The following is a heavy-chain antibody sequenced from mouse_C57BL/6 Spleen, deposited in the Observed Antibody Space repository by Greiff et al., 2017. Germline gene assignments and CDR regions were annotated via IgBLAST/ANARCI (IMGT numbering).Heavy chain of an antibody. D-gene: IGHD1-1*01. CDR3: ARSGTHYYGSSYIDY. Sequence: VQLQQSGAELVRPGTSVKVSCKASGYAFTNYLIEWVKQRPGQGLEWIGVINPGSGGTNYNEKFKGKATLTADKSSSTAYMQLSSLTSEDSAVYFCARSGTHYYGSSYIDYWGQGTTLTVSS. CDR1: GYAFTNYL. CDR2: INPGSGGT. V-gene: IGHV1-54*01. J-gene: IGHJ2*01.